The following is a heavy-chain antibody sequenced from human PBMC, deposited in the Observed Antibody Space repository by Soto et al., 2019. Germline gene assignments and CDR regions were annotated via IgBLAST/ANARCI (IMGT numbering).Heavy chain of an antibody. CDR2: ISSSGRTI. Sequence: QVQLVESGGGLVKPGWSLRLSCAASGFTFSDYYMSWIRQAPGKGLEWVSYISSSGRTIYYADSVKGRFAIPRDNAKNSQYLQMNSLRAEDAAVYYCAGLLYYGDNLDYGGQGTLVTVSS. V-gene: IGHV3-11*01. CDR1: GFTFSDYY. J-gene: IGHJ4*02. D-gene: IGHD4-17*01. CDR3: AGLLYYGDNLDY.